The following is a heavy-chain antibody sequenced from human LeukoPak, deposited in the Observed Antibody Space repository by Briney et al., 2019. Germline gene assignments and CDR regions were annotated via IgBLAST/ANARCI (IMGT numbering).Heavy chain of an antibody. CDR1: GFTFSRSA. CDR3: AKALASSSWYCFDY. CDR2: ISVSGSIT. Sequence: GGSLRLSCAASGFTFSRSAMSWVRQAPGKGLEWVSGISVSGSITNYADSVKGRFTVSRDNSQNTLYLQMNSLRAEDTAIYYCAKALASSSWYCFDYWGQGTLVTVSS. V-gene: IGHV3-23*01. J-gene: IGHJ4*02. D-gene: IGHD6-13*01.